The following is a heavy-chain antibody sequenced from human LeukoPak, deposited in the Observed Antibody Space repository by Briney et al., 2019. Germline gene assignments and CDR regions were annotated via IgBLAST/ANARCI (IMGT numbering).Heavy chain of an antibody. J-gene: IGHJ6*02. V-gene: IGHV3-21*01. CDR1: GFTFSTYT. Sequence: GGSLRLSCAASGFTFSTYTMNWVRQAPGKGLEWVSSISRSSTNIYYADSVRGRFTISRDNAKNSLFLQMNSLRAEDTAVYYCARDSGPDYYYYGMDVWGQGTTVTVSS. CDR3: ARDSGPDYYYYGMDV. CDR2: ISRSSTNI.